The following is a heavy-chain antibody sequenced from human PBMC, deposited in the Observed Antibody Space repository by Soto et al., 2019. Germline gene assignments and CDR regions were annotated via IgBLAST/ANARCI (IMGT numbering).Heavy chain of an antibody. D-gene: IGHD3-3*01. J-gene: IGHJ6*02. Sequence: ASVKVSCKASGYTFTSYHINWVRQAPGQGLEWMGWISAYNGNTNYAQKLQGRVTMTTDTSTSTAYMELRSLRSEDTAVYYCAREGVITIFGVVITPDGGMDVWGQGTTVTVSS. CDR2: ISAYNGNT. CDR3: AREGVITIFGVVITPDGGMDV. V-gene: IGHV1-18*01. CDR1: GYTFTSYH.